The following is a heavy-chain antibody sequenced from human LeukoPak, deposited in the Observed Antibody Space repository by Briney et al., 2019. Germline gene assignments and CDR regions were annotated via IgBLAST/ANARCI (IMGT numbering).Heavy chain of an antibody. CDR3: TSLSTVALGIDW. J-gene: IGHJ4*02. CDR2: INGDGSST. V-gene: IGHV3-74*01. Sequence: GGSLRLSCAASGFTFSSFWMHWVRQAPGKGLVWVSRINGDGSSTTYADSVKGRFSISRDNAKNTVYLQLNSLRAEDTAVYYCTSLSTVALGIDWWGQGTLVTVSS. D-gene: IGHD1-1*01. CDR1: GFTFSSFW.